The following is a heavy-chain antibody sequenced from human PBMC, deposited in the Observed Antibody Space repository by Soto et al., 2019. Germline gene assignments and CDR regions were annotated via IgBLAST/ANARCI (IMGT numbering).Heavy chain of an antibody. J-gene: IGHJ6*02. CDR1: GDSISSAYYY. Sequence: LSLTCTVSGDSISSAYYYWSWIRQTPGKCLEWIGHIFYSGTTYYNPSPKSRLTISVDTSKNHFSLRLTSVTAADTAVYYCARDLWVEPELYYYGMDVWGQGTTVTVSS. D-gene: IGHD1-1*01. CDR3: ARDLWVEPELYYYGMDV. V-gene: IGHV4-30-4*01. CDR2: IFYSGTT.